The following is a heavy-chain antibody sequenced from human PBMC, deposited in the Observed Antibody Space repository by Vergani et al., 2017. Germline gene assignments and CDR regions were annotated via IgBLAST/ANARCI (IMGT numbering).Heavy chain of an antibody. Sequence: QLQLQESGPGLVKPSETMSLTCTVSVGSISSSSYYWGWIRRPPGKGLEWIGSINYSGSTYYSPSLKSRVTISVATSKNQFSLKLSSVTAADTAVYYCAKYYYGSGSYSHYFDYWGQGTLVTVSS. J-gene: IGHJ4*02. CDR2: INYSGST. CDR1: VGSISSSSYY. V-gene: IGHV4-39*07. D-gene: IGHD3-10*01. CDR3: AKYYYGSGSYSHYFDY.